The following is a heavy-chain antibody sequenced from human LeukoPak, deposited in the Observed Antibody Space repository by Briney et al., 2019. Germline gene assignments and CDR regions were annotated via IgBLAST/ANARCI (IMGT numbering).Heavy chain of an antibody. Sequence: GGSLRLSCAASGFTFSTYRMSWVRQAPGKGPEWVSSIRQDGNEIYYVDSVKGRFTISRDNAKTSLYLQMNSLRAEDTAVYYCTRVTHYALDIWGQGTMVTVSS. V-gene: IGHV3-7*05. CDR3: TRVTHYALDI. J-gene: IGHJ3*02. CDR1: GFTFSTYR. CDR2: IRQDGNEI.